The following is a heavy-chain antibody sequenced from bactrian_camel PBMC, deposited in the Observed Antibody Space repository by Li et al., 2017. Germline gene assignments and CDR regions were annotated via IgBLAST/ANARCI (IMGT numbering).Heavy chain of an antibody. D-gene: IGHD4*01. CDR1: GYTYGYTYGMRC. CDR3: AADTVKDRILRTITIQR. V-gene: IGHV3S53*01. Sequence: QVQLVESGGGSVQVGGSLRLSCAASGYTYGYTYGMRCMGWFRQAPGKERETVAFIDGDSSTSYADSAKGRFTISQDNAKNTLYLQMNSLKPEDTAMYYCAADTVKDRILRTITIQRVGSGDPGHRL. J-gene: IGHJ4*01. CDR2: IDGDSST.